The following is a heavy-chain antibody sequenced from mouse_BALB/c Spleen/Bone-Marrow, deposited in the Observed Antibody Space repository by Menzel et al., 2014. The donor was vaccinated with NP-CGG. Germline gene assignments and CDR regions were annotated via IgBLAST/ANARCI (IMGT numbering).Heavy chain of an antibody. CDR3: ARYYYGSSYWYFDV. J-gene: IGHJ1*01. V-gene: IGHV3-2*02. CDR1: GYSITSDYA. D-gene: IGHD1-1*01. CDR2: IRYSGST. Sequence: VQLQQPGPGLVKPSQSLSLTCTVTGYSITSDYAWNWIRQFPGNKLEWMGYIRYSGSTSYNPSLKSRISITRDTSKNQFFLQLNSVTTEDTATYYCARYYYGSSYWYFDVWGAGTTVTVSS.